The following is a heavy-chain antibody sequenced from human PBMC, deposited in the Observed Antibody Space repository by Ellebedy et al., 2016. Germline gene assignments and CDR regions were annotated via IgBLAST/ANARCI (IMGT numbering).Heavy chain of an antibody. D-gene: IGHD6-19*01. CDR2: ISSSSSYI. CDR1: GFTFNSYS. CDR3: ARAWGDSSGPFDY. Sequence: GGSLRLSCAASGFTFNSYSMNWVRQAPGKGLEWVSSISSSSSYIYYADSMKGRFTISRDNAKNSLYLQMNSLGAEDTAVYYCARAWGDSSGPFDYWGQGTLVTVSS. V-gene: IGHV3-21*01. J-gene: IGHJ4*02.